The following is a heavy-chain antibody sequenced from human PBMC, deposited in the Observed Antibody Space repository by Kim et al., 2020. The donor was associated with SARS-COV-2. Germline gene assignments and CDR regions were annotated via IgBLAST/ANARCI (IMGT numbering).Heavy chain of an antibody. CDR3: ARGDRTYYGSGRRWSDAFDI. CDR1: GGTFSSYA. V-gene: IGHV1-69*06. J-gene: IGHJ3*02. Sequence: SVKVSCKASGGTFSSYAISWVRQAPGQGLEWMGGIIPIFGTANYAQKFQGRVTITADKSTSTAYMELSSLRSEDTAVYYCARGDRTYYGSGRRWSDAFDIWGQGTMVTVSS. D-gene: IGHD3-10*01. CDR2: IIPIFGTA.